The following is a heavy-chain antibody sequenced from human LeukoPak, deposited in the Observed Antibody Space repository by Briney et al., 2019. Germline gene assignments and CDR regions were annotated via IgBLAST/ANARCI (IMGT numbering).Heavy chain of an antibody. CDR3: ARDKPESSGWYALGYYYYYGMDV. CDR1: GGSFSGYY. V-gene: IGHV4-34*01. Sequence: SETLSLTCAVYGGSFSGYYWSWIRQPPGKGLEWIGEINHSGSTNYNPSLKSRVTISVDTSKNQFSLKLSSVTAADTAVYYCARDKPESSGWYALGYYYYYGMDVWGQGTTVTVSS. J-gene: IGHJ6*02. D-gene: IGHD6-19*01. CDR2: INHSGST.